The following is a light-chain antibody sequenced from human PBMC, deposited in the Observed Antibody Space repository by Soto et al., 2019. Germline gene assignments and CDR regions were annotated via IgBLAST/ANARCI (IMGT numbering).Light chain of an antibody. V-gene: IGKV1-27*01. Sequence: IQMTQSPSSLSASVGDRVIITCRASQGIGNSLAWYQQKAGRVPKLLMHSAFTLLSGVPSRFSGSGSGTDFTLTISSLQPEDVATYYCQKYDSAPWTFGQGTKVEIK. CDR3: QKYDSAPWT. CDR2: SAF. CDR1: QGIGNS. J-gene: IGKJ1*01.